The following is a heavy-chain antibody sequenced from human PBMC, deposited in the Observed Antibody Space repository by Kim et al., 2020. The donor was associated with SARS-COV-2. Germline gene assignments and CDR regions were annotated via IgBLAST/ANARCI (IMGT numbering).Heavy chain of an antibody. CDR3: AGSRSDYDILTGFNWFAP. CDR2: IYPGDSYT. Sequence: GESLKISCKGSGYSFTSYWIGWGRQMPGKGLEWRGIIYPGDSYTRYSPSFQGQVTISADKSISTAYLQWSSLKASDTAMYYCAGSRSDYDILTGFNWFAPWGQGTLVTVSS. V-gene: IGHV5-51*01. D-gene: IGHD3-9*01. J-gene: IGHJ5*02. CDR1: GYSFTSYW.